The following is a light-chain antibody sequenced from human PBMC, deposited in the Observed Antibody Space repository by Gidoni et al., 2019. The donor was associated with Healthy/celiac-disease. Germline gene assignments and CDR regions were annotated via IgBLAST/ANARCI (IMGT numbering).Light chain of an antibody. J-gene: IGKJ2*01. CDR1: QSVSSN. V-gene: IGKV3-15*01. CDR2: GAS. CDR3: QQYNNWPSYT. Sequence: EIVMTQSPATLSVSPVERATLSCRASQSVSSNLAWYQQKPGQPPRPLIYGASTRSTGSPARFIGSGSGAEDTLTISSLQSEDYAVDYCQQYNNWPSYTFGQGTKLEIK.